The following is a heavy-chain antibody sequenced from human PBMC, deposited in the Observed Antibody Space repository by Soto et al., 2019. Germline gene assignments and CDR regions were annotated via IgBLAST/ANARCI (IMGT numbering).Heavy chain of an antibody. CDR2: ISSNGDT. J-gene: IGHJ5*02. Sequence: SETLSLTCTISGGSINSNFLTWIRQPAGKGLEWIGRISSNGDTNYNPSLRGRVSMSLDTSKNHFSLKLNSVTASDTAVYYCARVVVVAATPSWFDPWGQGNLVTAYS. CDR1: GGSINSNF. D-gene: IGHD2-15*01. V-gene: IGHV4-4*07. CDR3: ARVVVVAATPSWFDP.